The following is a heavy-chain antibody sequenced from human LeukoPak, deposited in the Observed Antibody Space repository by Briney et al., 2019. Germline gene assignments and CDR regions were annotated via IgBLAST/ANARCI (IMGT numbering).Heavy chain of an antibody. CDR3: AGLLSYDILTDNYYKYYMDV. CDR2: IYYSGST. J-gene: IGHJ6*03. CDR1: GGSITNNNYY. V-gene: IGHV4-39*01. Sequence: SETLSLTCTVSGGSITNNNYYWGWIRQPPGKGLEWIGSIYYSGSTYYNPSLKSRVTMSVDTSKNQFALRVSSVTAADTAVYYCAGLLSYDILTDNYYKYYMDVWGKGTTVTVSS. D-gene: IGHD3-9*01.